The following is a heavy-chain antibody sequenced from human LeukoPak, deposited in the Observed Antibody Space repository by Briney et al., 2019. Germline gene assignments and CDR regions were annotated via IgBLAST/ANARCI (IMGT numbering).Heavy chain of an antibody. Sequence: GGSLRLSCAASGFTFDDYTMHWVRQAPGKGLEWVSLISWDGGSTYYADSVKGRFTISRDNSKNSLYLQMNSLRTENTALYYCAKDMLAAAGKGMYYYYGMDVWGQGTTVTVSS. V-gene: IGHV3-43*01. CDR3: AKDMLAAAGKGMYYYYGMDV. CDR1: GFTFDDYT. J-gene: IGHJ6*02. CDR2: ISWDGGST. D-gene: IGHD6-13*01.